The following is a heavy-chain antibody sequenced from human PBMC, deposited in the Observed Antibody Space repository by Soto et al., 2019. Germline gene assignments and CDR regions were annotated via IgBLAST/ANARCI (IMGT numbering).Heavy chain of an antibody. Sequence: GGSLRLSCAASGFTFSSYSMNWVRQAPGKGLEWVSSISSSSSYIYYADSVKGRFTISRDNAKNSLYLQMNSLRAEDTAVYYCARAPYGDYYRFDYWGQGTLVTVSS. CDR1: GFTFSSYS. V-gene: IGHV3-21*01. D-gene: IGHD4-17*01. J-gene: IGHJ4*02. CDR2: ISSSSSYI. CDR3: ARAPYGDYYRFDY.